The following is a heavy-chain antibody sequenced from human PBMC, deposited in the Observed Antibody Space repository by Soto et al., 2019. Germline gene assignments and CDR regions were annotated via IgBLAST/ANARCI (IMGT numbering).Heavy chain of an antibody. CDR1: GGSISSGGYY. CDR3: ARVYLRRWERYYGMDV. D-gene: IGHD1-1*01. J-gene: IGHJ6*02. V-gene: IGHV4-31*03. Sequence: SETLSLTCTVSGGSISSGGYYWSWIRQHPGKGLEWIGYIYYSGSTYYNPSLKSRVTISVDTSKNQFSLKLSSVTAADTAVYYCARVYLRRWERYYGMDVWGQGTTVTVS. CDR2: IYYSGST.